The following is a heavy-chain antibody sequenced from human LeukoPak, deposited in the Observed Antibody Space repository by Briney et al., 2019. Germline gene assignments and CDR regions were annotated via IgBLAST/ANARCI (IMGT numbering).Heavy chain of an antibody. V-gene: IGHV1-2*06. CDR2: INCKDGGT. CDR3: ARGAVRDS. J-gene: IGHJ4*02. D-gene: IGHD6-6*01. CDR1: GYTFTGYY. Sequence: ASVKVSCKASGYTFTGYYIHWIRQAPGQGLEWMGRINCKDGGTNYTQKFQGRVAMTRDTSISTAYLELSSLISDDTAVYYCARGAVRDSWGQGTLIVVSS.